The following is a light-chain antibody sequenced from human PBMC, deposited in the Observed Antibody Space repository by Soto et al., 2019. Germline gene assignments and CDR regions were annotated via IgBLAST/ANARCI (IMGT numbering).Light chain of an antibody. V-gene: IGLV1-44*01. J-gene: IGLJ1*01. CDR3: AAWDDSLNGHV. CDR2: TTN. CDR1: SSNIGTSS. Sequence: QSVLTQPHSASGTPGQRVTISCSGSSSNIGTSSVHWFQQLPGTAPKLLISTTNQRPSGVPERFSGSKSGTSASLAIGGLQSEDEADYYCAAWDDSLNGHVFGTGTKVTV.